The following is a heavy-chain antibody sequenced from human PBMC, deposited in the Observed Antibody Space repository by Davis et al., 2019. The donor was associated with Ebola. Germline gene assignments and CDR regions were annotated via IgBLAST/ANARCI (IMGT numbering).Heavy chain of an antibody. V-gene: IGHV4-31*03. D-gene: IGHD6-6*01. CDR3: AREGGSSSSSGAFDY. CDR1: GGSISSDGYY. CDR2: IYYSGST. J-gene: IGHJ4*02. Sequence: PSETLSLTCTVSGGSISSDGYYWSWIRQHPGKGLEWIGYIYYSGSTYYNPSLKSRVTISVDTSKNQFSLKLSSVTAADTAVYYCAREGGSSSSSGAFDYWGQGTLVTVSS.